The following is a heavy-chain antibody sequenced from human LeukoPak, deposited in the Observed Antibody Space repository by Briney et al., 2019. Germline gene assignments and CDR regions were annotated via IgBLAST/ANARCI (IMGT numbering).Heavy chain of an antibody. Sequence: ASVKVSCKASGYTFTSYDINWVRQATGQGLEWMGWMNPNSGNTGYAQRFQGRVTMTRNTSISTAYMELSSLRSEDTAVYYCARGRFTPYRHKGAFGYWGQGTLVTVSS. J-gene: IGHJ4*02. D-gene: IGHD2-8*01. CDR1: GYTFTSYD. CDR2: MNPNSGNT. CDR3: ARGRFTPYRHKGAFGY. V-gene: IGHV1-8*01.